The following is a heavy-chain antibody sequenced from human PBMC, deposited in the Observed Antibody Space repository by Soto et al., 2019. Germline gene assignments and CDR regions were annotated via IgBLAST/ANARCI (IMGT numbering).Heavy chain of an antibody. D-gene: IGHD2-15*01. CDR1: GYTFTSYG. V-gene: IGHV1-18*01. Sequence: ASVKVSCKXSGYTFTSYGISWVRQAPGQGLEWMGWISAYNGNTNYTQKLQGRVTMTTDTSTSTAYMELRSLRSDDTAVYYCARPPRPRWYFDYWGQGTLVTVSS. CDR2: ISAYNGNT. CDR3: ARPPRPRWYFDY. J-gene: IGHJ4*02.